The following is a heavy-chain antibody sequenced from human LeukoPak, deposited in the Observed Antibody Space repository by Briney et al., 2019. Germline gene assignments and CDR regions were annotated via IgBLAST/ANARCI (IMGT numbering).Heavy chain of an antibody. CDR3: ARAYDNSGYSRDPTDY. D-gene: IGHD3-22*01. CDR1: EFTFSDYY. V-gene: IGHV3-11*01. J-gene: IGHJ4*02. CDR2: LSSSGDTI. Sequence: PGGSLRISCAASEFTFSDYYMSWIRQAPGSRLEWVSYLSSSGDTIYYADSVKGRFTISRDNAKNSLYLQMNSLRAEDTAVYYCARAYDNSGYSRDPTDYWGQGTLVTVSS.